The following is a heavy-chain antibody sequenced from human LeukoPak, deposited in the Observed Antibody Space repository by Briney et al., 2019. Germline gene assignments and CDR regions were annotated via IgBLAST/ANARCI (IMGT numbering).Heavy chain of an antibody. CDR2: IGHGGDT. CDR1: GGSLSTYD. J-gene: IGHJ5*02. D-gene: IGHD3-16*01. CDR3: ARGPSPSYGAWFGP. V-gene: IGHV4-34*01. Sequence: SETLSLTCAVFGGSLSTYDWSWIRRAPGKGLEWIGKIGHGGDTNYNPSLNGRVTISVDTFRNQVSLKLTSVTAADTAVYYCARGPSPSYGAWFGPWGQGTLVTVSS.